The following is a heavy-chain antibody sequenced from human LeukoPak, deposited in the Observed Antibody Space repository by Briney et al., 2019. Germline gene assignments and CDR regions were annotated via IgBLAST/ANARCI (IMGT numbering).Heavy chain of an antibody. CDR2: ISWNSGSI. CDR1: GFTFDDYA. D-gene: IGHD3-22*01. J-gene: IGHJ3*02. V-gene: IGHV3-9*01. Sequence: PGRSLRLSCAASGFTFDDYAMHWVRQAPGKGLEWVSGISWNSGSIGYADSVKGRFTISRDNAKNSLYLQMNSLRAEDTALYYCAKVISPYDSSGCYLGAFDIWGQGTMVTVSS. CDR3: AKVISPYDSSGCYLGAFDI.